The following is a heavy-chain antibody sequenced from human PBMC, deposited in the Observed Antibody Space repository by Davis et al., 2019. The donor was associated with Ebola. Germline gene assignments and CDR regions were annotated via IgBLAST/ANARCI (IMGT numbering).Heavy chain of an antibody. V-gene: IGHV1-69*04. CDR1: GGTFSSYA. D-gene: IGHD3-10*01. CDR3: ARDRMRGYGSGSYH. Sequence: SVKVSCKASGGTFSSYAISWVRQAPGQGLEWMGRIIPILGIANYAQKFQGRVTMTRNTSISTAYMELSSLRSEDTAVYYCARDRMRGYGSGSYHWGQGTLVTVSS. CDR2: IIPILGIA. J-gene: IGHJ5*02.